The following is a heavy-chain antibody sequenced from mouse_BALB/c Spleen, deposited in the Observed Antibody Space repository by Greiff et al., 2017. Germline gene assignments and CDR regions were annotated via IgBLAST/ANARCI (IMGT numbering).Heavy chain of an antibody. CDR3: TRRPFYGNYAMDY. CDR2: IRLKSNNYAT. V-gene: IGHV6-6*02. CDR1: GFTFSNYW. Sequence: EVHLVESGGGLVQPGGSMKLSCVASGFTFSNYWMNWVRQSPEKGLEWVAEIRLKSNNYATHYAESVKGRFTISRDDSKSSVYLQMNNLRAEDTGIYYCTRRPFYGNYAMDYWGQGTSVTVSS. D-gene: IGHD2-1*01. J-gene: IGHJ4*01.